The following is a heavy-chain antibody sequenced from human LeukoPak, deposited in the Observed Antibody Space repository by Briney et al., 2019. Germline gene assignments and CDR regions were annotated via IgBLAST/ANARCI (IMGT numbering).Heavy chain of an antibody. V-gene: IGHV4-59*08. CDR2: IADSGIT. CDR1: GGAIGSYH. Sequence: SETLSLTCTVSGGAIGSYHWSWIRQPPGEGLEWIGYIADSGITNYDPSLESRVTIPADASTNEVSLRLTSVTAADTAVYYCARHRSPYYNGLGVWGQGTTVTVSS. CDR3: ARHRSPYYNGLGV. J-gene: IGHJ6*02. D-gene: IGHD3-10*01.